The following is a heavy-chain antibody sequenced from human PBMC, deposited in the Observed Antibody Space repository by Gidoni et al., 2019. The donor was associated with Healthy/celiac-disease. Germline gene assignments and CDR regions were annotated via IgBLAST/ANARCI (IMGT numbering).Heavy chain of an antibody. CDR1: GGSFSGYY. V-gene: IGHV4-34*01. J-gene: IGHJ4*02. CDR3: ARHSAAARPGARTDYFDY. Sequence: QVKLQQWGAGLLKPSETLSLTCAVYGGSFSGYYWSWIRQPPGKGLEWIGEINHSGSTNYNPSLKSRVTISVDTSKNQFSLKLSSVTAADTAVYYCARHSAAARPGARTDYFDYWGQGTLVTVSS. CDR2: INHSGST. D-gene: IGHD6-6*01.